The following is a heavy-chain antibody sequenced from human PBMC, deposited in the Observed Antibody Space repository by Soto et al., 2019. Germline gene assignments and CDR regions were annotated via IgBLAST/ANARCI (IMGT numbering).Heavy chain of an antibody. CDR2: IIPIFGTA. V-gene: IGHV1-69*13. J-gene: IGHJ4*02. CDR3: ASGGVATIPPWSHFDY. Sequence: VASVKVSCKASGGTFSSYAISWVRQAPGQGLEWMGGIIPIFGTANYAQKFQGRVTITADESTSTAYMELSSLRSEDTAVYYCASGGVATIPPWSHFDYWGQGTLVTVSS. D-gene: IGHD5-12*01. CDR1: GGTFSSYA.